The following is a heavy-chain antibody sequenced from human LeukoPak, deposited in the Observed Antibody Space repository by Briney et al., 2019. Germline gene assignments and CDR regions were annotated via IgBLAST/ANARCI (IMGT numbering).Heavy chain of an antibody. D-gene: IGHD3-10*01. CDR1: GCSISSYY. J-gene: IGHJ3*02. V-gene: IGHV4-59*01. CDR2: IYYSGST. CDR3: ARARGDVFDI. Sequence: SETLSLTCTVSGCSISSYYWSWIRQPPGKGLEWIGYIYYSGSTNYNPSLKSRVTITVDTSKNQFSLKLSSVTAADTAVYYCARARGDVFDIWGQGTMVTVSS.